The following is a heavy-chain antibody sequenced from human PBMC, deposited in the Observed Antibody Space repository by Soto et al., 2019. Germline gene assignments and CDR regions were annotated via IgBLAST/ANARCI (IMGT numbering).Heavy chain of an antibody. D-gene: IGHD3-16*01. CDR2: INPSGGST. Sequence: VKVSCKASGYTFTSYYMHWVRQAPGQGLEWMGIINPSGGSTSYAQKFQGRVTMTRDTSTSTVYMELNSLRADDTAVYYCAKDRLAGGFDYWGQGTLVTVSS. J-gene: IGHJ4*02. V-gene: IGHV1-46*01. CDR3: AKDRLAGGFDY. CDR1: GYTFTSYY.